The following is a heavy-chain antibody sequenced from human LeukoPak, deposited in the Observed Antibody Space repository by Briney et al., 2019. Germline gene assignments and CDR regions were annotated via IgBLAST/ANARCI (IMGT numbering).Heavy chain of an antibody. Sequence: PGGSLRLSCTASGFTFSSYSMNWVRQAPGKGLEWVSYISSSSSNIYYADSVKGRFTISRDNAKNSLYLQMNSLRDEDTAVYYCARGSRWELLPVLDYWGQGTLVTVSS. V-gene: IGHV3-48*02. D-gene: IGHD1-26*01. CDR2: ISSSSSNI. CDR3: ARGSRWELLPVLDY. CDR1: GFTFSSYS. J-gene: IGHJ4*02.